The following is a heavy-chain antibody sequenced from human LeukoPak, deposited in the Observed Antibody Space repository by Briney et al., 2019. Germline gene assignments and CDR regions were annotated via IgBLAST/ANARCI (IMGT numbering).Heavy chain of an antibody. CDR2: IYYSGST. CDR1: GGSISDSIYY. CDR3: ARVSCGGDCSDGYYYDSSGYRD. D-gene: IGHD3-22*01. J-gene: IGHJ4*02. Sequence: SETLSLTCTVSGGSISDSIYYWSWIRQPPGKGLEWIGYIYYSGSTDYNPSLKSRVTISVDTSKNQFSLKLSSVTAADTAVYYCARVSCGGDCSDGYYYDSSGYRDWGQGTLVTVSS. V-gene: IGHV4-61*01.